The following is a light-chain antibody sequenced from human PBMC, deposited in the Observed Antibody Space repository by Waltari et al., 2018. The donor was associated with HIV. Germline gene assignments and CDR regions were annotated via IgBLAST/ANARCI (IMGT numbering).Light chain of an antibody. V-gene: IGKV3-15*01. CDR2: GAS. CDR3: QQYYNWPLWT. Sequence: EIVMTQSPATLSVSPGERASLSCRASQGVDNDLAWFQQKPGQPPRLLIFGASTRATGIPVRFSGSGSGTDFTLTISGLQSEDFAVYYCQQYYNWPLWTFGQGTRVEIK. J-gene: IGKJ1*01. CDR1: QGVDND.